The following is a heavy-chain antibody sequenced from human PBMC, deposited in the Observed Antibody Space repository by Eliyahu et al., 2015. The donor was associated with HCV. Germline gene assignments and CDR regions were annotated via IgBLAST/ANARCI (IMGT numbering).Heavy chain of an antibody. CDR2: ISSSSSYI. CDR1: GFTFGSYS. D-gene: IGHD3-10*01. Sequence: EVQLVESGGGLVKPGGSLRLSCAASGFTFGSYSMNWVRQAPGKGLGWVSSISSSSSYIYYADSVKGRFTISRDNAKNSLYLQMNSLRAEDTAVYYCARALHYYGSGSNDYWGQGTLVTVSS. V-gene: IGHV3-21*01. J-gene: IGHJ4*02. CDR3: ARALHYYGSGSNDY.